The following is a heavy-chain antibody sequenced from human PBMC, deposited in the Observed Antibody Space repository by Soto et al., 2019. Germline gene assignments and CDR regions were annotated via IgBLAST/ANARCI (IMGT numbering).Heavy chain of an antibody. CDR1: GYTFTSYA. J-gene: IGHJ4*02. V-gene: IGHV1-3*01. Sequence: ASVKVSCKASGYTFTSYAMHWVRQAPGQRLEWMGWINAGNGNTKYSQKIQGRVTITRDTSAGTVYMQLSSLTSEDTAVYYCGRDDSGFSGSHYIDYFTYWGQGALVTVSS. D-gene: IGHD1-26*01. CDR3: GRDDSGFSGSHYIDYFTY. CDR2: INAGNGNT.